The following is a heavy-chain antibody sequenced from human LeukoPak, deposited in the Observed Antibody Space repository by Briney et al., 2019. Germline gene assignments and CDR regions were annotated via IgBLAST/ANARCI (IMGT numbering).Heavy chain of an antibody. Sequence: SETLSLTCSVSGYSISSGYYWGWIRQPPGKGLEWIGSIYHSGSTYYNPSLKSRVTTSVDTSKNQFSLKLSSVTAADTAVYYCARGLWFGDENPPYFDYWGQGTLVTVSS. J-gene: IGHJ4*02. V-gene: IGHV4-38-2*02. D-gene: IGHD3-10*01. CDR1: GYSISSGYY. CDR2: IYHSGST. CDR3: ARGLWFGDENPPYFDY.